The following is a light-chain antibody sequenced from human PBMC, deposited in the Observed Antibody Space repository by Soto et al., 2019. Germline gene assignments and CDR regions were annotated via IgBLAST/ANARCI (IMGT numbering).Light chain of an antibody. V-gene: IGLV2-11*01. CDR2: DVT. CDR3: CSYADNYFSV. Sequence: QSVLTQPRSVSGSPGQSVTISCTGTTGDVGGYDYVSWYQHHPGKAPKLIIYDVTQRPSGIPDRFSGSKSGNTASLTISGLQADDEADYHCCSYADNYFSVFXTGTKRTVL. CDR1: TGDVGGYDY. J-gene: IGLJ1*01.